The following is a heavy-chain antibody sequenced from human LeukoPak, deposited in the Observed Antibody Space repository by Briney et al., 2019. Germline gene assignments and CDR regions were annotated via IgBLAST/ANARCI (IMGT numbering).Heavy chain of an antibody. CDR1: GDTVFSNSAA. CDR3: ANFYLDN. V-gene: IGHV6-1*01. Sequence: SQTLSLTCAISGDTVFSNSAAWNWIRQSPSRGLEWLGRTYFRSKWYNDYAESVKGRISINPDTSKNQFSLHLNSVNPEDTAVYYCANFYLDNWSQGSLVTVSS. J-gene: IGHJ4*02. CDR2: TYFRSKWYN.